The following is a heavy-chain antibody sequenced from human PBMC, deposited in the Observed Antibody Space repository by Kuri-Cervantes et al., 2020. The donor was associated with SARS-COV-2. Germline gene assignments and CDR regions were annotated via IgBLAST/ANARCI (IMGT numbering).Heavy chain of an antibody. J-gene: IGHJ6*02. CDR1: GFTFDDHT. CDR3: VKGVHFYYYGMDV. Sequence: GGSLRLACAASGFTFDDHTFHWVRQGPGKGLEWVALIASDGGGTFYADSVKGRFTISRDNSKNSLYLQMTSLITEDTAFYYCVKGVHFYYYGMDVWGQGTPVTVSS. CDR2: IASDGGGT. V-gene: IGHV3-43*01.